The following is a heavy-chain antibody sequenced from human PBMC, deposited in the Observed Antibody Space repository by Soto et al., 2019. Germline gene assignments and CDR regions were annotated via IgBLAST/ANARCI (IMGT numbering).Heavy chain of an antibody. CDR1: GFSLSTSGVG. D-gene: IGHD1-20*01. V-gene: IGHV2-5*02. CDR3: AHRPHNPRKYNWFDP. Sequence: QITLKESGPTLVKPTQTLTLTCTFSGFSLSTSGVGVGWIRQPPGKALEWLALIYWDDDKRYSPSLKSRLTITKDTSKNQVVLTMNNMDPVDTATYYCAHRPHNPRKYNWFDPWGQGTLVTVSS. J-gene: IGHJ5*02. CDR2: IYWDDDK.